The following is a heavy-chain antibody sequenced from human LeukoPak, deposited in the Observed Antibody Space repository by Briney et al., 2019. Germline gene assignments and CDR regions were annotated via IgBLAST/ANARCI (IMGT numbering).Heavy chain of an antibody. D-gene: IGHD3-22*01. Sequence: GSLRLSCAASGFTISSYAMSWVRQAPGKGLEWVSGISGSGASTYDADSVKGRFTISGDNSKNTLFLQMHSLRAEDTAVYYCAAQKWDYYDSSGYSPLEYWGQGTLVTVSS. CDR2: ISGSGAST. V-gene: IGHV3-23*01. CDR3: AAQKWDYYDSSGYSPLEY. J-gene: IGHJ4*02. CDR1: GFTISSYA.